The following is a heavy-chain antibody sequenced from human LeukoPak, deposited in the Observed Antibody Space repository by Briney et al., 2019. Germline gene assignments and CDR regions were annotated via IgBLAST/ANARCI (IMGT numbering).Heavy chain of an antibody. V-gene: IGHV4-59*01. CDR1: GGSINSYY. J-gene: IGHJ1*01. D-gene: IGHD6-13*01. CDR3: ASSIISSWYGDFQH. Sequence: SETLSLTCTVSGGSINSYYWSWIRQPPGKRLEWIGFIYSSGSTDYNPSLESRVTISLDTSKNQFSLKMTSVTAADTAVYYCASSIISSWYGDFQHWGQGTLVTVSS. CDR2: IYSSGST.